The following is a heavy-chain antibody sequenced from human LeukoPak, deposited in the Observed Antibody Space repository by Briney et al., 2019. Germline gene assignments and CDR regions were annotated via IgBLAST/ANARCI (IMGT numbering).Heavy chain of an antibody. V-gene: IGHV3-33*01. D-gene: IGHD5-12*01. J-gene: IGHJ4*02. Sequence: PGGSLRLSCAASGFTFSSYGMHWVRQAPGKGLEWVAVIWYDGSNKYCADSVKGRFTISRDNSKNTLYLQMNSLRAEDTAVYYCARDRVATITWYFDYWGQGTLVTVSS. CDR1: GFTFSSYG. CDR3: ARDRVATITWYFDY. CDR2: IWYDGSNK.